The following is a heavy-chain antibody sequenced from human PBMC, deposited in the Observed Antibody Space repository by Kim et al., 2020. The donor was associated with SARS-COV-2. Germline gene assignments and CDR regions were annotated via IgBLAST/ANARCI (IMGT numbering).Heavy chain of an antibody. CDR2: ISGSGDST. D-gene: IGHD6-13*01. Sequence: GGSLRLSCAASGFTFSSYSMTWVRQAPGKGLEWISSISGSGDSTYYADSVRGRFTVSRGNSKNTLYLQMNSLTVEDTAVYYCAKEPSAYVSSSTRDWFDP. V-gene: IGHV3-23*01. J-gene: IGHJ5*02. CDR1: GFTFSSYS. CDR3: AKEPSAYVSSSTRDWFDP.